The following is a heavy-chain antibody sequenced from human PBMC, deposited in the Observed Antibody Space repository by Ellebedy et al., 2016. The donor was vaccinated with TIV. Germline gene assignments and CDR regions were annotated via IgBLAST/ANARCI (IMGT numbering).Heavy chain of an antibody. Sequence: ASVKVSCKASGYTFTSYYMHWVRQAPGQGLEWMGWINPNSGGTNYAQKLQGRVTMTTDTSTSTAYMELRSLRSDDTAVYYCARDRSSGYPSDYWGQGTLVTVSS. CDR1: GYTFTSYY. CDR2: INPNSGGT. V-gene: IGHV1-2*02. D-gene: IGHD6-25*01. CDR3: ARDRSSGYPSDY. J-gene: IGHJ4*02.